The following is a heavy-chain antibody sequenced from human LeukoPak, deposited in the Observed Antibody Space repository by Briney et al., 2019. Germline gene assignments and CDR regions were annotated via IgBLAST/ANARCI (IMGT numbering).Heavy chain of an antibody. CDR2: VHDGAGT. J-gene: IGHJ4*02. CDR3: AKDPYYYGSGSTPAPGY. CDR1: GGSVNKYC. Sequence: PSETLSPTCTVPGGSVNKYCGSWVRQSLGKGLEWLGYVHDGAGTIYNPSLKSRVTISVGTSKTQFSLKVTSVTTADTAVYYCAKDPYYYGSGSTPAPGYWGQGTLVTVSS. D-gene: IGHD3-10*01. V-gene: IGHV4-59*02.